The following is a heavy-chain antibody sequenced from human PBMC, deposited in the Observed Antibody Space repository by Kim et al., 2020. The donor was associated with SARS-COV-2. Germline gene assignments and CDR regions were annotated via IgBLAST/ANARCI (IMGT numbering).Heavy chain of an antibody. CDR3: AREPQDGYAHFDW. D-gene: IGHD5-12*01. V-gene: IGHV3-53*01. CDR2: IYAAGSKLYADAVKGT. Sequence: GGSLRLFCAASGFSVTTYHLAWVRQVAGKGPEWVSVIYAAGSKLYADAVKGTVYADSVKGRFSISRDTSKNMLYLEMNSLRVADTGVYYCAREPQDGYAHFDWWSQGTLVTVSS. J-gene: IGHJ4*02. CDR1: GFSVTTYH.